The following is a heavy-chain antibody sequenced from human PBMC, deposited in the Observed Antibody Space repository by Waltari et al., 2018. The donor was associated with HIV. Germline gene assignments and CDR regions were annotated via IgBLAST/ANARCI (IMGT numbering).Heavy chain of an antibody. CDR1: GASIGSKYY. V-gene: IGHV4-39*01. D-gene: IGHD1-1*01. CDR2: ISHSGNT. J-gene: IGHJ6*02. Sequence: QLQLQESGPGLVKPSETLSLTCSVSGASIGSKYYWGWVRQPPGKGLEWIATISHSGNTNYNPSINNRGTISADTSKNQFSLKLTSVTATDTAVYYCLLEGYFYGMDVWGPGTTVTVSS. CDR3: LLEGYFYGMDV.